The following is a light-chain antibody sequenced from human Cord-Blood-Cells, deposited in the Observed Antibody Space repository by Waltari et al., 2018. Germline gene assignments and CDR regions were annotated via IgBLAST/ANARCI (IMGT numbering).Light chain of an antibody. CDR1: QSISSW. Sequence: DIQMTQSPSTLSASVGDRVTITCRASQSISSWLAWYQQKPGKAPKLLIYKASSLESGVASRFSGSGSGTEFTLTISSLQPDDFATYYCQQYNSDIFTFGPGTKVDIK. J-gene: IGKJ3*01. V-gene: IGKV1-5*03. CDR3: QQYNSDIFT. CDR2: KAS.